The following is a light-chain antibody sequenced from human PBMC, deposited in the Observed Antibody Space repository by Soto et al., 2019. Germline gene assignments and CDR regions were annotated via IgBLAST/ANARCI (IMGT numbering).Light chain of an antibody. CDR3: QQYNSWRQIP. J-gene: IGKJ5*01. V-gene: IGKV3-15*01. CDR1: PSIRIN. CDR2: GAS. Sequence: EIVMTQSPATLSVSPGERATLSCRASPSIRINVGWYQQRPGQAPRLLIYGASTRATGSPARFSGSGSGTEFTLTISSLDSEDSAVYYCQQYNSWRQIPFGQGTRLEMK.